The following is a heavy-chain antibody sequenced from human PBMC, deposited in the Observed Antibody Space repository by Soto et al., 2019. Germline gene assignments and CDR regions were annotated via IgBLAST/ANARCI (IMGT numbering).Heavy chain of an antibody. CDR2: IFYSGST. J-gene: IGHJ5*01. D-gene: IGHD3-10*02. CDR3: ASMIGDPVLSFDS. Sequence: QVQLQESGPGLVKPSETLSLTCTVSGGSISSYYWSWIRQPPGKGLEWIGFIFYSGSTSYNPPLKSRVTISIDTPEYPFYLKPNSVTAADTAVYYCASMIGDPVLSFDSWGQGNLVAVSS. CDR1: GGSISSYY. V-gene: IGHV4-59*01.